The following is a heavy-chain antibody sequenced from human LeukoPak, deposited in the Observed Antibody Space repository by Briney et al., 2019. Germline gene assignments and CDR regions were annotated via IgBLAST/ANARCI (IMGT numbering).Heavy chain of an antibody. CDR3: AKTGRPNNTGWYRWFDP. CDR2: ICNSGGT. J-gene: IGHJ5*02. Sequence: SETLSLTCTVSGDSISTYYWSWIRQPPGKGLEWIGCICNSGGTNYNPSLKSRVTISVDTSKNQFSLNLSSVTAADTAVYYCAKTGRPNNTGWYRWFDPWGQGTLVTVSS. CDR1: GDSISTYY. D-gene: IGHD6-19*01. V-gene: IGHV4-4*09.